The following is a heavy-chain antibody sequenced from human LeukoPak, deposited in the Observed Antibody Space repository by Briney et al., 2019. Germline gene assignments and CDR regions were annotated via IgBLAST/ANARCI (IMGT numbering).Heavy chain of an antibody. CDR1: GFTFSSYA. CDR2: ISGSGGST. Sequence: GGSLRLSCAASGFTFSSYAMSWVRQAPGKGLEWVSAISGSGGSTYYADSVKGRFTISRDNSKNTLYLQMNSLRAEDTAVYYCAKAPDYDSSGYYGYWGQGTLVTVSS. V-gene: IGHV3-23*01. D-gene: IGHD3-22*01. J-gene: IGHJ4*02. CDR3: AKAPDYDSSGYYGY.